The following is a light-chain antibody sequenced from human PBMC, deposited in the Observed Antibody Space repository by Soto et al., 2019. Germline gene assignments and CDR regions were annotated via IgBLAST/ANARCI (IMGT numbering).Light chain of an antibody. CDR3: QQYSTYSGT. V-gene: IGKV1-5*03. J-gene: IGKJ1*01. CDR2: KAS. Sequence: DIQMTQSPSTLSASVGDRVTITCRASQSIGNWLAWYQQKPGKAPKLLIHKASNLKSGVPSRFSGSGSGTEFSLTVSSLQPDDLATYYCQQYSTYSGTFGQGTKVDI. CDR1: QSIGNW.